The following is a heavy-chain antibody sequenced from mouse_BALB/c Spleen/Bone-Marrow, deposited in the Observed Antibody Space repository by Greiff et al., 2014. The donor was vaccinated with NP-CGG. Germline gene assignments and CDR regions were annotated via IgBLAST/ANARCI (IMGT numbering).Heavy chain of an antibody. Sequence: EVKLMESEPELVKPGASMKISCKASGYSFTGYTMNWVKQSHGKNLEWIGLINPYNGGTSYNQKFKGKATLTVDKSSSTAYMELLSLTSEDSAVYYCARWEYDGVPGFAYWGQGTLVTVSA. CDR1: GYSFTGYT. J-gene: IGHJ3*01. CDR3: ARWEYDGVPGFAY. V-gene: IGHV1-18*01. D-gene: IGHD2-14*01. CDR2: INPYNGGT.